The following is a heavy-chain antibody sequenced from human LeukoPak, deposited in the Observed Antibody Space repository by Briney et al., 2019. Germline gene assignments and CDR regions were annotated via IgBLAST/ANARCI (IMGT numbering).Heavy chain of an antibody. J-gene: IGHJ4*02. V-gene: IGHV3-73*01. D-gene: IGHD5-18*01. CDR2: IRIKGNSYAT. Sequence: GGSLKLSCAASGFTFSGSAIHWVRQASGKGLEWVGRIRIKGNSYATAYAASVKGRFTVSRDNAKNSLYLQMSSLRAEDTALYHCAKDYTTMGRGAGDYWGREPWSPSPQ. CDR1: GFTFSGSA. CDR3: AKDYTTMGRGAGDY.